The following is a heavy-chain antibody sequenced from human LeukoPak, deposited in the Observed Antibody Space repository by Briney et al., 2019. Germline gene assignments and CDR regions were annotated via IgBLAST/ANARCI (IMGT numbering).Heavy chain of an antibody. J-gene: IGHJ4*02. CDR2: ISGSGGST. CDR3: AKESGWEYYFDY. V-gene: IGHV3-23*01. Sequence: GESLRLSCAASGFTFSSYAMSWVRQAPGKGLEWVSAISGSGGSTYYADSVKGRFTISRDNSKNTLYLQMSSLRAEDTAVYYCAKESGWEYYFDYWGQGTLVTVSS. CDR1: GFTFSSYA. D-gene: IGHD1-26*01.